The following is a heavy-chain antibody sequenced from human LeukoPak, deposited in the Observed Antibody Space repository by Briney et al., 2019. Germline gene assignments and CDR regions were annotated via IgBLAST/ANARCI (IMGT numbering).Heavy chain of an antibody. CDR1: GGSFSGYY. CDR2: INHRGST. V-gene: IGHV4-34*01. D-gene: IGHD2-15*01. CDR3: ARGFGPGTDYCSGGSCYHIDY. J-gene: IGHJ4*02. Sequence: SETLSLTCAVYGGSFSGYYWSWIRQPPGKGLEWIGEINHRGSTNYNPSLKSRVTISVDTSKNQFSLKLSTVTAADTAVYYCARGFGPGTDYCSGGSCYHIDYWGQGTLVTVSS.